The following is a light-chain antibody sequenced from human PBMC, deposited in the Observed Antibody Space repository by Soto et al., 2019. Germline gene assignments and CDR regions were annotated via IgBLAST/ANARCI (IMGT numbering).Light chain of an antibody. CDR3: QPYGSSPPT. CDR2: GAS. CDR1: QSVYKNF. Sequence: EIVLTQSPGTLSLSPGERATLSCRASQSVYKNFLAWYQHKTGQAPRLLINGASNMATGSPGRFGGSGSGTDFSLTIDTPEPNDCAVDLCQPYGSSPPTFGGGTKVAIK. V-gene: IGKV3-20*01. J-gene: IGKJ4*01.